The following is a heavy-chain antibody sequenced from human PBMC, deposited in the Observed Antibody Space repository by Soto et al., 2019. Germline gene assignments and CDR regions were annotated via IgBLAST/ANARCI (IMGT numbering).Heavy chain of an antibody. CDR1: GYSFTAYF. Sequence: PVKVSGKASGYSFTAYFMHWVRQAPGQGLEWMGIVHPSGGNTNYAQKFQGRVTMTWDTSTTTVYMELSSLRSDDTAVYYCARAPYSSSSFFFDYWGQGTPVTVSS. V-gene: IGHV1-46*01. J-gene: IGHJ4*02. D-gene: IGHD6-6*01. CDR2: VHPSGGNT. CDR3: ARAPYSSSSFFFDY.